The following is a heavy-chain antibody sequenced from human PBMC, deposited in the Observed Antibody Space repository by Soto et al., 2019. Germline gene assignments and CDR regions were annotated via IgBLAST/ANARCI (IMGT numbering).Heavy chain of an antibody. CDR3: ARDSNFWSGSLVYYYYYYGMDV. D-gene: IGHD3-3*01. Sequence: VASVKVSCKASGYTFTSYGISWVRQAPGQGLEWMGWISAYNGNTNYAQKLQGRVTMTTDTSTSTAYMELRSLRSDDTAVYYCARDSNFWSGSLVYYYYYYGMDVWGQGTTVTVSS. CDR2: ISAYNGNT. V-gene: IGHV1-18*01. CDR1: GYTFTSYG. J-gene: IGHJ6*02.